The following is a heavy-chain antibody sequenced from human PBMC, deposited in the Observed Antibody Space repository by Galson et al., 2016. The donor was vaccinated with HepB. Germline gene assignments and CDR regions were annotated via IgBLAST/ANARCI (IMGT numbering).Heavy chain of an antibody. CDR1: GFSFSNYW. CDR2: IKQDGSEK. V-gene: IGHV3-7*01. D-gene: IGHD2-15*01. J-gene: IGHJ6*02. Sequence: SLRLSCAVSGFSFSNYWMSWVRQAPGKGLEWVANIKQDGSEKYYVESVKGRFSISRDSVENSLYLQMNSLRADDTAVYYCARGGRHCSGASCYYYYGMDVWCQGTTVTLSS. CDR3: ARGGRHCSGASCYYYYGMDV.